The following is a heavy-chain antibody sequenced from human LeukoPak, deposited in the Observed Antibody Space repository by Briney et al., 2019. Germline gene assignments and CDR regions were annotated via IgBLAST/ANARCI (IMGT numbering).Heavy chain of an antibody. CDR2: ISWNSGSI. CDR1: GFTFGDYA. V-gene: IGHV3-9*03. CDR3: AKGVYGDYDNWFDP. J-gene: IGHJ5*02. Sequence: PGGSLRLSCAASGFTFGDYAMHWVRQAPGKGLDWVSGISWNSGSIGYADSVKGRFTISRDNAKNSLYLQMNSLRAEDMALYYCAKGVYGDYDNWFDPWGQGTLVTVSS. D-gene: IGHD4-17*01.